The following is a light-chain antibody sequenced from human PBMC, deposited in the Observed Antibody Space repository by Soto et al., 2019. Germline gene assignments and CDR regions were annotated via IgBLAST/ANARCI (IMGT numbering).Light chain of an antibody. J-gene: IGKJ1*01. V-gene: IGKV3-11*01. CDR1: EDVDIY. CDR3: QQRFSWPPWT. Sequence: EVVLTQSPATLSLSPGGRATLSCRASEDVDIYLAWYQQRPGQAPRLRIYDTSKRATGIPARFTGTGSGTDFTLTISSLEPEDFAVYYCQQRFSWPPWTFGQGTKVEIK. CDR2: DTS.